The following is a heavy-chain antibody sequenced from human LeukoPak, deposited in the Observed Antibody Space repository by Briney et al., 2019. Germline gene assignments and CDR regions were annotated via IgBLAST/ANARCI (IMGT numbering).Heavy chain of an antibody. CDR1: GGPISSGGYY. Sequence: SETLSLTCTVSGGPISSGGYYWSWIRQHPGKGLEWIGYIYYSGSTYYNPSLKSRVTISVDTSKNQFSLKLSSVTAADTAVYYCARVGRYCSSTSCYHYYYYYYMDVWGKGTTVTVSS. CDR2: IYYSGST. J-gene: IGHJ6*03. V-gene: IGHV4-31*03. D-gene: IGHD2-2*01. CDR3: ARVGRYCSSTSCYHYYYYYYMDV.